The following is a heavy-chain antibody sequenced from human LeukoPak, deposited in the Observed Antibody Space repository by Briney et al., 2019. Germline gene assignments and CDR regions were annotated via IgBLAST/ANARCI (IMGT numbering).Heavy chain of an antibody. D-gene: IGHD6-6*01. Sequence: PSETLSLTCAVYGGSFSGYYWSWIRQPAGKGLEWIGRIYTSGSTNYNPSLKSRVTMSVDTSKNQFSLKLSSVTAADTAVYYCARDLPSRALGMDVWGQGTTVTVSS. J-gene: IGHJ6*02. CDR3: ARDLPSRALGMDV. CDR1: GGSFSGYY. CDR2: IYTSGST. V-gene: IGHV4-4*07.